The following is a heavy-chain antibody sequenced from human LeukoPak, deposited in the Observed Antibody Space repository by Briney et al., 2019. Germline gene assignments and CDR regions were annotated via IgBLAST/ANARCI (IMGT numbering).Heavy chain of an antibody. J-gene: IGHJ6*02. CDR2: IKSKTDGGTT. D-gene: IGHD3-3*01. CDR1: GFTFSNAW. V-gene: IGHV3-15*01. CDR3: TTDTYYDFWSGLIGLKDV. Sequence: GGSLRLSCAASGFTFSNAWMSWVRQAPGKGLEWVGRIKSKTDGGTTDYAAPVKGRFTISRDDSKNTLYLQMNSLKTEDTAVYYCTTDTYYDFWSGLIGLKDVWGQGTTVTVSS.